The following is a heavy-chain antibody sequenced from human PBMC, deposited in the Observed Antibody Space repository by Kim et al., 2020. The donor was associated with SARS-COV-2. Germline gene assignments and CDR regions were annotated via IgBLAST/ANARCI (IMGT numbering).Heavy chain of an antibody. CDR3: AREPARRADY. Sequence: RTFYADYVTGRFTISRDKSENTLHLQMGSLRVEDTGVYYCAREPARRADYWGRGTLVTVSS. CDR2: RT. V-gene: IGHV3-23*01. J-gene: IGHJ4*02.